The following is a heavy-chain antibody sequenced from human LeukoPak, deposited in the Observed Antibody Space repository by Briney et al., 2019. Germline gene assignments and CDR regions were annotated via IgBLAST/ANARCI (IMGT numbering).Heavy chain of an antibody. V-gene: IGHV3-33*01. Sequence: PGRSLRLSCAASGFTFSSYGMHWVRQAPGEGLEWVAVIWYDGSNKYYADSVKGRFTISRDNSKNTLYLQMNSLRAEDTAVYYCARGGELLYLSKPADYWGQGTLVTVSS. CDR3: ARGGELLYLSKPADY. CDR1: GFTFSSYG. J-gene: IGHJ4*02. CDR2: IWYDGSNK. D-gene: IGHD3-10*01.